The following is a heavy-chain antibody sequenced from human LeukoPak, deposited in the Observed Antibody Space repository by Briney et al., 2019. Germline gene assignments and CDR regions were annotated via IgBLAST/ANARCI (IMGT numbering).Heavy chain of an antibody. Sequence: ASVKVSCKASGYTFASYAMHWVRQAPGQRLEWMGWINAGNGNTKYSQKFQGRVTITRDTSASTAYMELSSLRSEDTAVYYCATEALDYDSSGYYSFDYWGQGTLVTVSS. J-gene: IGHJ4*02. CDR2: INAGNGNT. CDR1: GYTFASYA. V-gene: IGHV1-3*01. CDR3: ATEALDYDSSGYYSFDY. D-gene: IGHD3-22*01.